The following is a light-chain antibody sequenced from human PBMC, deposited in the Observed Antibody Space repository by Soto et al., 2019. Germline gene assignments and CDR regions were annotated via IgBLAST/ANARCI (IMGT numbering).Light chain of an antibody. CDR3: SSYTSSSTLV. V-gene: IGLV2-14*03. J-gene: IGLJ3*02. CDR2: DVT. CDR1: TSDVGAYNY. Sequence: QSALTQPDSVSGSLGQSITISCTGTTSDVGAYNYVSWYQQHPGKAPQLVIYDVTNRPSGVSNRFSGSKSGNTASLTISGLQAEDEADYYCSSYTSSSTLVFGGGTKLTVL.